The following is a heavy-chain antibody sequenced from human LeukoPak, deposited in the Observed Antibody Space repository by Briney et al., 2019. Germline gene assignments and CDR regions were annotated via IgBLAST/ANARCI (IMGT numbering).Heavy chain of an antibody. CDR1: GFTFDDYG. CDR2: ISSSSTYI. V-gene: IGHV3-21*01. Sequence: GGSLRLSCAASGFTFDDYGMSWVRQAPGKGLEWVSSISSSSTYIYYADSVKGRFSISRDNAKNSLYLQMNSLRAEDTAVYYCARGRSPGAFDIWGQGTMVTVSS. CDR3: ARGRSPGAFDI. J-gene: IGHJ3*02.